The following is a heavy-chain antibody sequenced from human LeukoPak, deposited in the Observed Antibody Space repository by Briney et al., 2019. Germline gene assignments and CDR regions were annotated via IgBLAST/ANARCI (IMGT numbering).Heavy chain of an antibody. D-gene: IGHD6-13*01. CDR1: GGSISSSSYY. V-gene: IGHV4-39*07. CDR3: ARVLPRQQLAPFDY. J-gene: IGHJ4*02. Sequence: KPSETLSLTCTVSGGSISSSSYYWGWIRQPPGKGLEWIGSIYYSGSTYYNPSLKSRVTISVDTSKNQFSLKLSSVTAADTAVYYCARVLPRQQLAPFDYWGQGTLVTVSS. CDR2: IYYSGST.